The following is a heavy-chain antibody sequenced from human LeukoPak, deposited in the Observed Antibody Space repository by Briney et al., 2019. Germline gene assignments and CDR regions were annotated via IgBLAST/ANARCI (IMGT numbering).Heavy chain of an antibody. Sequence: SETLSLTCTVSGGSVSSRSNSWSWIGQPQGKGREWIGYIYYSGSTNYSPSLKSRVTISVDTSKNQFSLKLSSVTAADTAVFYCARGFYDVLTGYPYYFDYWGQGILVTVSS. CDR1: GGSVSSRSNS. D-gene: IGHD3-9*01. CDR3: ARGFYDVLTGYPYYFDY. CDR2: IYYSGST. J-gene: IGHJ4*02. V-gene: IGHV4-61*01.